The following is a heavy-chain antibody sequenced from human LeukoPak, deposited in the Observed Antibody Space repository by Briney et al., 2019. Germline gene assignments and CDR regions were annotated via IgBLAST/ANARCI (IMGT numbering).Heavy chain of an antibody. CDR1: GFTFSSYE. J-gene: IGHJ4*02. CDR2: ICSSGSTI. CDR3: ARGESVDY. Sequence: GGSLRLSCAASGFTFSSYEMNWVRQAPGKGLEWVSYICSSGSTIYYADSVKGRFTISRDNAKNSLYLQMNSLRAEDTAVYYCARGESVDYWGQGTLVTVSS. V-gene: IGHV3-48*03.